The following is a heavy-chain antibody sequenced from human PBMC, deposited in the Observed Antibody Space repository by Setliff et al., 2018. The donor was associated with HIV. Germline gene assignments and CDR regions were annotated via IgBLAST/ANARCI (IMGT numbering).Heavy chain of an antibody. V-gene: IGHV4-31*01. D-gene: IGHD2-15*01. J-gene: IGHJ6*03. Sequence: SETLSLTCNVSGGSISSGGYYWSWIRQHPGKGLEWIGYIYYSGSTYYNPSLKSLVTISVDKSKNQFSLKLSSVTAADTAVYYCARARGGCSGGSCPAHHYYYYMDVWGKGTTVTVSS. CDR1: GGSISSGGYY. CDR3: ARARGGCSGGSCPAHHYYYYMDV. CDR2: IYYSGST.